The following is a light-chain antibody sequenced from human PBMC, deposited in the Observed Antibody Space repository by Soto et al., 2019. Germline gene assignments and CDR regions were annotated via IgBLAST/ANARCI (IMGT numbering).Light chain of an antibody. CDR1: SSDVGGYNY. V-gene: IGLV2-14*01. J-gene: IGLJ2*01. Sequence: QSALTQPASVSGSPGQSITISCTGTSSDVGGYNYVSWYQQHPGKAPKLMIYDVSNRPSGISNRFSGSKSVNTASLTISGRQAEDDADYYCSSYTSSDTVVFGGGTKLTVL. CDR2: DVS. CDR3: SSYTSSDTVV.